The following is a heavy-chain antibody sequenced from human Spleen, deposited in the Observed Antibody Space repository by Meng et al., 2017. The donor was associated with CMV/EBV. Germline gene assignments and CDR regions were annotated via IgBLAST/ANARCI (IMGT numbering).Heavy chain of an antibody. Sequence: GSLRLSCTVSGGSISSSSHYWGWIRQPPGKGLEWIGSIYYSGSTYYNPSLKSRVTISVDTSKNQFSLKLSSVTAADTAVYYCARDPWVYDFWRSSDENYFDYWGQGTLVTVSS. CDR2: IYYSGST. CDR1: GGSISSSSHY. J-gene: IGHJ4*02. CDR3: ARDPWVYDFWRSSDENYFDY. D-gene: IGHD3-3*01. V-gene: IGHV4-39*07.